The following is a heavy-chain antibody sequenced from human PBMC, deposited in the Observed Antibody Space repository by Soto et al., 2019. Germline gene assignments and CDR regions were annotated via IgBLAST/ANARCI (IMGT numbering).Heavy chain of an antibody. J-gene: IGHJ4*02. CDR3: ARDPPPPDY. CDR1: GYTFASYA. V-gene: IGHV1-18*01. CDR2: ISAYNGNT. Sequence: QVQLVQSGAEVKKPGASVKVSCKASGYTFASYAISWMRQAPGQGLEWMGWISAYNGNTNYAQKLQGRGTMTTNSSTSTAYMELRRLRSDDAAVYYCARDPPPPDYWGQGTLVTVSS.